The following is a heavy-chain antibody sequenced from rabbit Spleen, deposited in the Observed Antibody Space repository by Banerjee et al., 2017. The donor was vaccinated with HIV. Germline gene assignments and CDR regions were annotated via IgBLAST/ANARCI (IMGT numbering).Heavy chain of an antibody. V-gene: IGHV1S40*01. CDR3: ARDTGTSFSTYGMDL. J-gene: IGHJ6*01. CDR1: GFSFSYSSY. D-gene: IGHD8-1*01. Sequence: QSLEESGGDLVKPGASLTLTCTASGFSFSYSSYMCWVRQAPGKGLEWIACIAAGSGSYTYYASWAKGRFTISKTSSTTVTLQMTSLTAADTATYFCARDTGTSFSTYGMDLWGQGTLVTVS. CDR2: IAAGSGSYT.